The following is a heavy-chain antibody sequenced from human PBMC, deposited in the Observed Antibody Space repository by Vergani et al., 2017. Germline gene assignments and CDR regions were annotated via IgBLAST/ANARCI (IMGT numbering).Heavy chain of an antibody. D-gene: IGHD3-3*01. V-gene: IGHV3-23*01. CDR3: AKVIGIFGVVTPKVQFDY. CDR2: ISGSGGST. Sequence: EVQLLESGGGLVQPGGSLRLSCAASGFTLSSYAMSWVRQAPGKGLEWVSAISGSGGSTYYADSVKGRFTISRDNSKNTLYLQMNSLRAEDTAVYYCAKVIGIFGVVTPKVQFDYWGQGTLVTVSS. CDR1: GFTLSSYA. J-gene: IGHJ4*02.